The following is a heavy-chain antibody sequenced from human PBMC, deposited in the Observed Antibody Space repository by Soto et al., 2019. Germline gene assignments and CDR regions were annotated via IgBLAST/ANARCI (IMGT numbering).Heavy chain of an antibody. CDR2: IYYSGST. J-gene: IGHJ6*02. Sequence: SETLSLTCTVSGGSISSGGYYWSWIRQHPGKGLEWIGYIYYSGSTYYNPSLKSRVTISVDTSKNQFSLKLSSVTAADTAVYYCARLMRIQPDYYYYGMDVWGQGTTVTVSS. CDR3: ARLMRIQPDYYYYGMDV. CDR1: GGSISSGGYY. V-gene: IGHV4-31*03. D-gene: IGHD5-18*01.